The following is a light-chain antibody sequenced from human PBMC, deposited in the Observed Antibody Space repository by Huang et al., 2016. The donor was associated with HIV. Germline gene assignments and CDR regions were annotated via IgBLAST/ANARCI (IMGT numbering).Light chain of an antibody. J-gene: IGKJ1*01. CDR3: QHYNNWPPWT. Sequence: IVMTQSPVTLSVSPGERATLSCRASAGVSNNVAWYQQRPGQTPRLLIHGASTRHTGVPAKFSVRGSGTEFTLTITNLQPEDSAVYYCQHYNNWPPWTFGPGTQVEI. V-gene: IGKV3D-15*01. CDR2: GAS. CDR1: AGVSNN.